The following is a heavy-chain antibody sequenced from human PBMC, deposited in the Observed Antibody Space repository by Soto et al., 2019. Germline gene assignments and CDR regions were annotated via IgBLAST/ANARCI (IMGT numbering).Heavy chain of an antibody. J-gene: IGHJ4*02. CDR3: AREGVHNYTEYYFDY. D-gene: IGHD3-10*01. Sequence: GSLRLSCAASGFTFSYYPLHWVRRAPGKGLEWVSSISGIKNYIRYADSVKGRFTISRDNAKTSLYLQMNSLTAEDTAVYYCAREGVHNYTEYYFDYWGQGTLVTVSS. CDR1: GFTFSYYP. V-gene: IGHV3-21*06. CDR2: ISGIKNYI.